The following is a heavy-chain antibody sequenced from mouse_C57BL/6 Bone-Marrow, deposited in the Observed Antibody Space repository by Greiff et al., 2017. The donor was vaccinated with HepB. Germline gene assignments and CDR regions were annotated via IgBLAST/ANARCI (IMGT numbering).Heavy chain of an antibody. CDR2: IYPRSGNT. CDR1: GYTFTSYG. J-gene: IGHJ4*01. V-gene: IGHV1-81*01. D-gene: IGHD1-1*01. Sequence: QVQLKESGAELARPGASVKLSCKASGYTFTSYGISWVKQRTGQGLEWIGEIYPRSGNTYYNEKFKGKATLTADKSSSTAYMELRSLTSEDSAVYFCARELRGYAMDYWGQGTSVTVSS. CDR3: ARELRGYAMDY.